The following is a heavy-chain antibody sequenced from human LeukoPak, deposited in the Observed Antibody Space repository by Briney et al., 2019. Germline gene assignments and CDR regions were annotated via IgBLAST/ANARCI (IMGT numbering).Heavy chain of an antibody. J-gene: IGHJ3*02. CDR2: IRSKAYGGTT. CDR1: GFTFGDYA. V-gene: IGHV3-49*04. D-gene: IGHD3-10*01. CDR3: VYYYGSGSYSDAFDI. Sequence: PGRSLRLSCTTSGFTFGDYAMSWVRQAPGKGLEWVGFIRSKAYGGTTEYAASVKGRFTISRDDSKSIAYLEMNSLKTEDTAVYYCVYYYGSGSYSDAFDIWGQGTMVTVSS.